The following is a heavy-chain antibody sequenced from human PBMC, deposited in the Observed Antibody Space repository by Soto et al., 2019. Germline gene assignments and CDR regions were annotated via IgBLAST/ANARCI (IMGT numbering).Heavy chain of an antibody. J-gene: IGHJ4*02. CDR1: GFTFSNYA. CDR2: ISGSGGST. Sequence: EEQLLESGGGLVQPGGSLRLSCAASGFTFSNYAMNWVRQAPGKGLEWVPVISGSGGSTYYADSVKGRFTISRDNSKNTLDLKMNSLRAEDTAVYYCAKGSPVGSYYGSSGFDYWGQGTLVTDST. D-gene: IGHD3-22*01. CDR3: AKGSPVGSYYGSSGFDY. V-gene: IGHV3-23*01.